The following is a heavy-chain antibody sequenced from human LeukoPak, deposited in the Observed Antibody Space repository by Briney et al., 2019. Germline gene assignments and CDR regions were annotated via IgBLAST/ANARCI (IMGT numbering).Heavy chain of an antibody. CDR1: GYTFTGYY. CDR2: INPNSGGT. Sequence: GASVKVSCKASGYTFTGYYMHWVRQAPGQGLEWMGWINPNSGGTNYAQKFQGRVTMTRDTSISTAYMELSRLRSDDTAVYYCARGGAELIPPLLWFGEFPFDYWGQGTLVTVPS. D-gene: IGHD3-10*01. CDR3: ARGGAELIPPLLWFGEFPFDY. V-gene: IGHV1-2*02. J-gene: IGHJ4*02.